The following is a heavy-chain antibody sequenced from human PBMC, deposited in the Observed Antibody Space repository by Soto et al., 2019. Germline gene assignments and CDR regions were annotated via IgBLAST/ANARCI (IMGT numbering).Heavy chain of an antibody. Sequence: PGWSLRLSCAAPGFAFSSYAMSWVRQAPGKGLEWVSAISGSGGITYYADSVKGRFTISRDNSKNTLYLQMNSLRAEDTAVYYCAKDPVVGATQDNDYWGQGTLVTVSS. J-gene: IGHJ4*02. CDR3: AKDPVVGATQDNDY. D-gene: IGHD1-26*01. CDR2: ISGSGGIT. V-gene: IGHV3-23*01. CDR1: GFAFSSYA.